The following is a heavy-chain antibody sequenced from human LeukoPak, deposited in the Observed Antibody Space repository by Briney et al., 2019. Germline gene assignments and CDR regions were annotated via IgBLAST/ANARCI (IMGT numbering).Heavy chain of an antibody. CDR1: VLSFSDHY. CDR2: IRNKVSGYTT. V-gene: IGHV3-72*01. D-gene: IGHD6-13*01. CDR3: ARDSGYYYIDY. J-gene: IGHJ4*02. Sequence: GGSLRLSCAASVLSFSDHYMDWVRQAPWKGLEWVGRIRNKVSGYTTEYAASVKGRFTISRDDSKNSLYLQMNSLKTEDTAVYYCARDSGYYYIDYWGQGTLVTVSS.